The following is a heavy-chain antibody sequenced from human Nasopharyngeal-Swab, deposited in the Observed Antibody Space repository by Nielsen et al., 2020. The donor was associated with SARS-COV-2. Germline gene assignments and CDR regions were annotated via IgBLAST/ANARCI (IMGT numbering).Heavy chain of an antibody. J-gene: IGHJ3*02. V-gene: IGHV1-8*02. CDR1: GYTFTGYY. Sequence: ASVKVSCKASGYTFTGYYMHWVRQAPGQGLEWMGWINPNSGNTGYAQKFQGRVTMTRNTSISTAYMELSSLRSEDTAVYYCAIFSGYDALGAFDIWGQGTMVTVSS. D-gene: IGHD5-12*01. CDR3: AIFSGYDALGAFDI. CDR2: INPNSGNT.